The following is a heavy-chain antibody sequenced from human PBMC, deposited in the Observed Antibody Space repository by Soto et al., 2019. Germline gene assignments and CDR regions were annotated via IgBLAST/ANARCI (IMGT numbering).Heavy chain of an antibody. CDR2: ISYDASDK. V-gene: IGHV3-30*18. CDR3: VKERYGQLWLEACGMDV. Sequence: QVQLVESGGGVVQPGRSLRLSCAASAFTFSSYRIHWVRQAPGKGLDWVAVISYDASDKYYADSVKGRFTISRDNSKNTLYLQMNGLRAEDTAVYYCVKERYGQLWLEACGMDVWGQGTTVTVSS. D-gene: IGHD5-18*01. CDR1: AFTFSSYR. J-gene: IGHJ6*02.